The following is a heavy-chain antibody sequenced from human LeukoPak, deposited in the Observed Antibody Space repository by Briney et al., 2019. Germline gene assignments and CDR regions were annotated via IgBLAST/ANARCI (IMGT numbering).Heavy chain of an antibody. CDR1: GGSFSGYY. V-gene: IGHV4-34*01. D-gene: IGHD5-24*01. CDR2: INHSGST. CDR3: ARGLELAGFDP. J-gene: IGHJ5*02. Sequence: SETLSLTCAVYGGSFSGYYWSWIRQPPGKGLEWIGEINHSGSTNYNPSLKSRVTISVDTSKNQFSLKLSSVTAADTAVYYYARGLELAGFDPWGREPWSPSPQ.